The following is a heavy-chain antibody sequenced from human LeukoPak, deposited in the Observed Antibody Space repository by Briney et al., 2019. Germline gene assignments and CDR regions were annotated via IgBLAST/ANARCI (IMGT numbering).Heavy chain of an antibody. CDR2: ISGTGGST. CDR1: GYTFGNYV. CDR3: ARGGAPMTTVTYFDS. Sequence: GGSLRLSCAASGYTFGNYVMSWVRQAPGKGLEWVSAISGTGGSTYYADSVKGRFTISGDNSKDTLYLQMSSLRAEDTAVYYSARGGAPMTTVTYFDSWGQGTLVTVSS. D-gene: IGHD4-17*01. V-gene: IGHV3-23*01. J-gene: IGHJ4*02.